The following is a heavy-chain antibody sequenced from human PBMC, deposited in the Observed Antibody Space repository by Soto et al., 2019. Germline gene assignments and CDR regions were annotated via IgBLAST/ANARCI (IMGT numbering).Heavy chain of an antibody. J-gene: IGHJ4*02. CDR3: AKVRGRSSSWYYFDY. Sequence: QSGGSLRLSCAASGFTFSSYAMSWGGQAPGKGLEWVSAISGSGGSTYYADSVKGRFTISRDNSKNTLYLQMNSLRAEDTAVYYCAKVRGRSSSWYYFDYWGQGTLVTVSS. CDR2: ISGSGGST. V-gene: IGHV3-23*01. CDR1: GFTFSSYA. D-gene: IGHD6-13*01.